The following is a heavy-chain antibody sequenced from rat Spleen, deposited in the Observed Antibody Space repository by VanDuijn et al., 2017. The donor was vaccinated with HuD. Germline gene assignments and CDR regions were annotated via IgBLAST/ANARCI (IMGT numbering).Heavy chain of an antibody. V-gene: IGHV5-31*01. CDR1: GFTFNNHW. Sequence: EVQLVESGGGLVQPGRSLKLSCVASGFTFNNHWMTWIRQAPGKGLEWVASITHTGDNTYYPDSVRGRFTISRDNAKSTLYLQMDSLRSEDTATYYCARHREWYWGQGVMVTVSS. D-gene: IGHD1-1*01. J-gene: IGHJ2*01. CDR3: ARHREWY. CDR2: ITHTGDNT.